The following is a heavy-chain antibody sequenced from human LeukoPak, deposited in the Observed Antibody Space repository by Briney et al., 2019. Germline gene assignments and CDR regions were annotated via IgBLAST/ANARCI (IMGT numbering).Heavy chain of an antibody. CDR3: AKAGCRSTTCYPPKNFDY. CDR2: ISGSGGST. CDR1: GFTFRSYA. Sequence: QPGGSLRLSCAASGFTFRSYAMSWVRQAPGKRLERVSGISGSGGSTYYADSVKGRFTISRDNSKNTLYLQMNSLRAEDTAVYYCAKAGCRSTTCYPPKNFDYWGQGTLVTVSS. J-gene: IGHJ4*02. V-gene: IGHV3-23*01. D-gene: IGHD2-2*01.